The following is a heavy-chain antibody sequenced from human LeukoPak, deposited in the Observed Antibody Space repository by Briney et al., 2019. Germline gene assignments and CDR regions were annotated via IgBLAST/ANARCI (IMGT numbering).Heavy chain of an antibody. D-gene: IGHD3-22*01. CDR2: ISSSGTTI. J-gene: IGHJ4*02. CDR1: GFTFSSYE. V-gene: IGHV3-48*03. CDR3: ARNNYYYESSGYFGHDV. Sequence: GGSLRLSCAASGFTFSSYEMNWVRQAPGKGLEWVSYISSSGTTIYYVDSVKGRFAISRDNAKNSLYLQMNSLRAEDTAVYYCARNNYYYESSGYFGHDVWGQGTLVTVSS.